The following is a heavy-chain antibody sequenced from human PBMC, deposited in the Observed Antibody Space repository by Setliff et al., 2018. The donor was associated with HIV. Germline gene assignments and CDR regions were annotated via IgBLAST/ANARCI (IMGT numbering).Heavy chain of an antibody. CDR2: ISGSAGTT. CDR1: GFTFGNYA. CDR3: AKDHATSSWFTALLDY. V-gene: IGHV3-23*01. J-gene: IGHJ4*02. D-gene: IGHD6-13*01. Sequence: GGSLRLSCAPSGFTFGNYAMSWVRQAPGKGLEWVSGISGSAGTTYYADSVKGRFTISRDNSKNTLYPQMNSLRAEDTAVYYCAKDHATSSWFTALLDYWGQGALVTVSS.